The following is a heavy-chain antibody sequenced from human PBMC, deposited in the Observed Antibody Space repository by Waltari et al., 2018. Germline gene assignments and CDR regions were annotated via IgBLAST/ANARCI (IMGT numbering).Heavy chain of an antibody. CDR3: ARDSMITFGGVNDY. D-gene: IGHD3-16*01. J-gene: IGHJ4*02. V-gene: IGHV3-33*01. CDR2: IWYDGSNK. Sequence: QVQLVESGGGVVQPGRSLRLSCAASGFNFSSYGLHWVRQAPGKGLEWVEVIWYDGSNKYYADSVKGRFTISRDNSKNTLYLQMNSLRAEDTAVYYCARDSMITFGGVNDYWGQGTLVTVSS. CDR1: GFNFSSYG.